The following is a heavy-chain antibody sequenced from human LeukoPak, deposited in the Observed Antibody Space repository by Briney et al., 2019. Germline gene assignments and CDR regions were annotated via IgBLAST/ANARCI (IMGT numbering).Heavy chain of an antibody. CDR2: LSAGGGST. CDR1: GFTLSSYA. J-gene: IGHJ4*02. CDR3: AKPQVTANWYYFHY. D-gene: IGHD2-21*02. Sequence: GGSPRLSCAASGFTLSSYALSWVRQAPGKGLDWVSALSAGGGSTYYADSVKGRFTISRDNSKNTLYLQMNSLRPDDTAVYFCAKPQVTANWYYFHYWGQGTLVTVSS. V-gene: IGHV3-23*01.